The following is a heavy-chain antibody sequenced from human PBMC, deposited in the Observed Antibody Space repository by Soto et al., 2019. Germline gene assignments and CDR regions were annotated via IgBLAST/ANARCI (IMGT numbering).Heavy chain of an antibody. CDR3: AGVVWFRGMDV. V-gene: IGHV6-1*01. J-gene: IGHJ6*02. Sequence: QVELQQSGPGLVKPSQTLSLTCDISGDSVSSSSAAWNWIRQSPSRGLEWLGRTYYRSKWIHEYTLSMESRITINPDTSKNQFSQHIYSVTPEDTAVYYCAGVVWFRGMDVWGQGTPVTVSS. D-gene: IGHD3-16*01. CDR1: GDSVSSSSAA. CDR2: TYYRSKWIH.